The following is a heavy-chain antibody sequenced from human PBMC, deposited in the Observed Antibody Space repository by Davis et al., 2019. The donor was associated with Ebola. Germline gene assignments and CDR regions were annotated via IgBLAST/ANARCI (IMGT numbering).Heavy chain of an antibody. Sequence: PGGSLRLSCAASGFTFSGSAMHWVRQASGKGLEWAGRIRSKANSYATAYAASVKGRFTISRDDSKNMAYLQMNSLKTEDTAVYYCAQSGDDFWSGGMDVWGQGTTVTVSS. CDR1: GFTFSGSA. V-gene: IGHV3-73*01. D-gene: IGHD3-3*01. J-gene: IGHJ6*02. CDR3: AQSGDDFWSGGMDV. CDR2: IRSKANSYAT.